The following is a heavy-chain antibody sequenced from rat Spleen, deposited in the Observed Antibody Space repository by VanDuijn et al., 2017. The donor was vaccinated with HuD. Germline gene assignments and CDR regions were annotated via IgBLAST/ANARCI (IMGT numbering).Heavy chain of an antibody. D-gene: IGHD1-11*01. V-gene: IGHV5-7*01. CDR2: ISYDGSST. J-gene: IGHJ2*01. CDR3: ARLDGRV. Sequence: EVQLVESGGGLVLPGRSLKLSCAASGFMFSDYNMACVRHAPKKGLEWVATISYDGSSTYYRDSVKGRFTISRDNAKSTLYMQMDSLRSEDTATYYCARLDGRVWGQGVMVTVSS. CDR1: GFMFSDYN.